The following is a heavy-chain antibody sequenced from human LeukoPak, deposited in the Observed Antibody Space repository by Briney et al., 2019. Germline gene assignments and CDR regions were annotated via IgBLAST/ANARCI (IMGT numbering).Heavy chain of an antibody. V-gene: IGHV4-39*01. CDR2: IYYSGNS. Sequence: SETLSLTCTVSGGSISSSSYYWGWIRQPPGKGLEWIGSIYYSGNSYYNPSLKSRVSISVDTSKNQFSLRVGSVTAADTAVYYCARPRGAWGQGTLVTVSS. CDR1: GGSISSSSYY. CDR3: ARPRGA. J-gene: IGHJ5*02.